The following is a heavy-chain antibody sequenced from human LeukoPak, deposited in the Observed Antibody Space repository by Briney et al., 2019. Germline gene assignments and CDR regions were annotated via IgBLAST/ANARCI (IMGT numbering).Heavy chain of an antibody. J-gene: IGHJ4*02. Sequence: PGGSLRLSCAASGFTFSTYVMNWFRQAPGKGLEWVSTISVGAEYIFYADSVKGRFTISRDDSNNALYLQMHSLRAEDTAVYYCVKITSVTGGDCWGQGTRLTVSS. CDR1: GFTFSTYV. CDR2: ISVGAEYI. V-gene: IGHV3-23*01. CDR3: VKITSVTGGDC. D-gene: IGHD1-1*01.